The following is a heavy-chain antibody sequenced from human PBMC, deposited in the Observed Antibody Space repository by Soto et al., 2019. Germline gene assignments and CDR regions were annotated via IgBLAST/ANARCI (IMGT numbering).Heavy chain of an antibody. CDR2: SRNKSNSYST. CDR1: GFAFGDHY. J-gene: IGHJ4*02. D-gene: IGHD3-10*01. Sequence: GGSLRLSCAAPGFAFGDHYVDWVRPAPGDRREWVGRSRNKSNSYSTEYAASVKGRFTISRADSKKLLYLKRDSVKTVDTAVYYCSRVCIAGGIINLYDYSGQGTLVT. CDR3: SRVCIAGGIINLYDY. V-gene: IGHV3-72*01.